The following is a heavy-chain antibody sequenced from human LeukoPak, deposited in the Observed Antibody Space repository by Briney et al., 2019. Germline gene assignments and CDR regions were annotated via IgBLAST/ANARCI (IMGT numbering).Heavy chain of an antibody. J-gene: IGHJ5*02. D-gene: IGHD5-18*01. Sequence: SVKVSCKASGGTFSSYAISWVRQAPGQGLEWMGGIIPIFGTANYAQKFQGRVTITADESTSTAYMELSSLRSEDTAVYYCAREVERYSYGRNWFDPWGQGTLVTVSS. CDR3: AREVERYSYGRNWFDP. V-gene: IGHV1-69*13. CDR2: IIPIFGTA. CDR1: GGTFSSYA.